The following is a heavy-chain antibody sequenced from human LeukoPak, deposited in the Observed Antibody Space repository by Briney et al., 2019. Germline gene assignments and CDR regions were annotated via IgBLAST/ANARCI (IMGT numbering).Heavy chain of an antibody. CDR3: ARVLTIFGVVIIPYAFDI. CDR1: GGSISSYY. Sequence: SETLSLTCTVSGGSISSYYWSWIRQPPGKGLEWIGYIYYSGSTYYNPSLKSRVTISVDTSKNQFSLKLSSVTAADTAVYYCARVLTIFGVVIIPYAFDIWGQGTMVTVSS. D-gene: IGHD3-3*01. J-gene: IGHJ3*02. V-gene: IGHV4-59*08. CDR2: IYYSGST.